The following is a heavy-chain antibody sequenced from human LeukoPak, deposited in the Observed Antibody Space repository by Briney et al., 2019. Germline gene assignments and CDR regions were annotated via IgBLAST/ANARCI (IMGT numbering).Heavy chain of an antibody. CDR3: ARAHYNSSYYYYGMDV. CDR1: GGSVSSGSYY. D-gene: IGHD3-22*01. Sequence: SETLSLTCTVSGGSVSSGSYYWSWIRQPPGKGLEWIGYIYHSGNTNYNPSLKSRVTISVDTSKNQFSLKLSSVTAADTAVYYCARAHYNSSYYYYGMDVWGQGTTVTVSS. CDR2: IYHSGNT. V-gene: IGHV4-61*01. J-gene: IGHJ6*02.